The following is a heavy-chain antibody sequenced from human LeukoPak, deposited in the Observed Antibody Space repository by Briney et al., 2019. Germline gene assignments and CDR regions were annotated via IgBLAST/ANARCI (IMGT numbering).Heavy chain of an antibody. CDR1: GFTFNNYA. V-gene: IGHV3-23*01. CDR3: AKAPPAATNYYYGMDV. Sequence: PGGSQRLSCAASGFTFNNYAMTWVRQAPGKGLEWVSAVSGRGDATYYADSVKGRFTISRDDSKNTLYLQMNSLRAEDTAVYHCAKAPPAATNYYYGMDVWGQGTTVTVSS. D-gene: IGHD2-15*01. J-gene: IGHJ6*02. CDR2: VSGRGDAT.